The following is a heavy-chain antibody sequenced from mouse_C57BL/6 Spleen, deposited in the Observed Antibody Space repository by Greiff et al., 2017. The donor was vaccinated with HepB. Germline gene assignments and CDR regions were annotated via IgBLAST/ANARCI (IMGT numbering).Heavy chain of an antibody. V-gene: IGHV1-9*01. J-gene: IGHJ4*01. CDR2: ILPGSGST. D-gene: IGHD1-2*01. CDR3: ARKVGATAGARDD. Sequence: QVQLKQSGAELMKPGASVKLSCKATGYTFTGSWIEWVKQRPGHGLEWIGAILPGSGSTNYNEKFKGKATFTADTSSNTAYMHLSSLTTEDSAIYYCARKVGATAGARDDWGQGTSVTVSS. CDR1: GYTFTGSW.